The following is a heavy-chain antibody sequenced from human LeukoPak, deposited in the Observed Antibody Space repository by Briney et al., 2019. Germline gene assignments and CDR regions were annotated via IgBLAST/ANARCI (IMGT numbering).Heavy chain of an antibody. V-gene: IGHV3-30*18. CDR2: ISYDGSNK. CDR1: GFTFSSYS. CDR3: AKDPFDY. J-gene: IGHJ4*02. Sequence: HPGGSLRLSCAASGFTFSSYSMNWVRQAPGKGLEWVAVISYDGSNKYYADSVKGRFTISRDNSKNTLYLQMNSLRAEDTAVYYCAKDPFDYWGQGTLVTVSS.